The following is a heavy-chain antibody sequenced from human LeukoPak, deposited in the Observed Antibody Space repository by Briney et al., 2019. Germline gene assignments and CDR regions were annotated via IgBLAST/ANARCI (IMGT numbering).Heavy chain of an antibody. CDR2: ISGSGGST. D-gene: IGHD5-12*01. CDR1: GFTFSSYA. J-gene: IGHJ4*02. CDR3: AKALLYSGYQVY. Sequence: AGGSLRLSCAASGFTFSSYAMSWVRQAPGKGLEWVSAISGSGGSTYYADSVKGRFTISRDNSKSTLYLQMNSLRAEDTAVYYCAKALLYSGYQVYWGQGTLVTVSS. V-gene: IGHV3-23*01.